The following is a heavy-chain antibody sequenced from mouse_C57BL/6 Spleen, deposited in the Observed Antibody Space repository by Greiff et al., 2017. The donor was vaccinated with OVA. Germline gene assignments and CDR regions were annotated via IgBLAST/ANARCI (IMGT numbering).Heavy chain of an antibody. J-gene: IGHJ1*03. V-gene: IGHV2-2*01. CDR1: GFSFTSYG. D-gene: IGHD2-1*01. Sequence: QVQLKESGPGLVQPSQRLSITCTVSGFSFTSYGVHWVRQSPGKGLEWLGVIWSGGSTDYNAAFISRLSISKDNSKSQVFFKMNSLQADDTAIYYCARIGNYGYWYFDVWGTGTTVTVSS. CDR2: IWSGGST. CDR3: ARIGNYGYWYFDV.